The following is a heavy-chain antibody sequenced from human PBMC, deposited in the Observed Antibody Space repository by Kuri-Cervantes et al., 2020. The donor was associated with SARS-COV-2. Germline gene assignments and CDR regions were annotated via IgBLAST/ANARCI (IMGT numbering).Heavy chain of an antibody. D-gene: IGHD2-2*01. CDR2: ISSSSSYI. CDR3: ARDAAVPAAISSYYYYMDV. Sequence: GESLKISCAASGFTFSSFAMSWVRQAPGQGLEWVSAISSSSSYIYYADSVKGRFTISRDNAKNSLYLQMNSLRAEDTAVYYCARDAAVPAAISSYYYYMDVWGKGTTVTVSS. J-gene: IGHJ6*03. CDR1: GFTFSSFA. V-gene: IGHV3-21*01.